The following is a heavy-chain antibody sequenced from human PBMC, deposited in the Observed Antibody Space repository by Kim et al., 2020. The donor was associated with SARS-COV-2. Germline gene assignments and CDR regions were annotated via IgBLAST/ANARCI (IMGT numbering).Heavy chain of an antibody. CDR1: GFTFSSYS. D-gene: IGHD5-18*01. J-gene: IGHJ6*02. Sequence: GGSLRLSCAASGFTFSSYSMNWVRQAPGKGLEWVSSITSSFSYIYYADSVKGRFTISRDNAKNSLYLQMNSLRAEDTAVYYCARDRYSYGLSDGMDVWGQGTTVTVSS. CDR2: ITSSFSYI. CDR3: ARDRYSYGLSDGMDV. V-gene: IGHV3-21*01.